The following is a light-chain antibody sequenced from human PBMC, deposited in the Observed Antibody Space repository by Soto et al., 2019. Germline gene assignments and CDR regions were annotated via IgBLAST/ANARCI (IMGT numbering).Light chain of an antibody. CDR3: QQYGRSSYT. Sequence: EIVLTQSPGTLSLSPGERATLSWRASQSISSSYLAWYQQKPGQAPRLLIYAASSRATGIPDRFSGSGSGTDFTLTISRLEPEDFAVYYCQQYGRSSYTFGQGTQLEIK. CDR1: QSISSSY. J-gene: IGKJ2*01. CDR2: AAS. V-gene: IGKV3-20*01.